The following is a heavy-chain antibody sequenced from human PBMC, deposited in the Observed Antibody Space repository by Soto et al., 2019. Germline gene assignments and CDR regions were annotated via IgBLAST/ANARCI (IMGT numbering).Heavy chain of an antibody. J-gene: IGHJ4*02. D-gene: IGHD3-10*01. CDR3: ARARGSGSYANFHY. CDR1: GFTFDDYG. Sequence: EVQLVESGGGVVRPGGSLRLSCAASGFTFDDYGMSWVRQAPGKGLEWVSGINWNGGSTGYADSVNGRFTISRDNAKNSLHLQMNSLRAEDTALYYCARARGSGSYANFHYWGQGTLVTVSS. CDR2: INWNGGST. V-gene: IGHV3-20*04.